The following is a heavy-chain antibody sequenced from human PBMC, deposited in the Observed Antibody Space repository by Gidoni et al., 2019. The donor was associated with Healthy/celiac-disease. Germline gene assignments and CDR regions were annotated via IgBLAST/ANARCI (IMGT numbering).Heavy chain of an antibody. J-gene: IGHJ6*02. Sequence: EVQRVDSGGGLVQPGGSLGPACEASGFTFGSYGLNWVRQAPGKGLEWVSYISSSSSTIYYADSAKGRFNISRDNAKNSLYLQMNSQRDEDTAVYYCARDGYYYDIWEAYYYGMDVWGQGTTVTVSS. V-gene: IGHV3-48*02. D-gene: IGHD3-22*01. CDR2: ISSSSSTI. CDR1: GFTFGSYG. CDR3: ARDGYYYDIWEAYYYGMDV.